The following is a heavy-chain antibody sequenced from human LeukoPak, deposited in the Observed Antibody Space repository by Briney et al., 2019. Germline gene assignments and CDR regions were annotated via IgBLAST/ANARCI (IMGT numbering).Heavy chain of an antibody. CDR3: ARDLVRSCYCIAV. J-gene: IGHJ6*03. D-gene: IGHD2-8*02. CDR1: GVSISSGRYY. CDR2: IYTSGST. Sequence: SETLSLTCTVSGVSISSGRYYWSWIRQPAGKGLEWIGRIYTSGSTNYNPSLKSRVTISVDTSKNQFSLKLSSVTAADTAVYYCARDLVRSCYCIAVWAKGTTVTVTS. V-gene: IGHV4-61*02.